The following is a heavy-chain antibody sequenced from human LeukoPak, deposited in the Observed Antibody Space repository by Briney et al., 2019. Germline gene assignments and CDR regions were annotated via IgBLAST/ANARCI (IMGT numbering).Heavy chain of an antibody. CDR3: ARLLGELLSFDY. CDR2: ISAYNGNT. D-gene: IGHD1-26*01. J-gene: IGHJ4*02. Sequence: ASVKVSCKASGYTFTSYGISWVRQAPGQGLECMGWISAYNGNTSYAQKLQGRVTMTTDTSTSTAYMELRSLRSDDTAVYYCARLLGELLSFDYWGQGTLVTVSS. CDR1: GYTFTSYG. V-gene: IGHV1-18*01.